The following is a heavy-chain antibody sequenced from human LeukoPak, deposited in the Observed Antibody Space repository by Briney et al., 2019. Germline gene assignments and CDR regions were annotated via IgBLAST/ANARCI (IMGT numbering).Heavy chain of an antibody. CDR3: TRGGSTPVY. J-gene: IGHJ4*02. D-gene: IGHD3-10*01. CDR1: GFTFSSYW. V-gene: IGHV3-7*01. Sequence: SGGSLRLSCAASGFTFSSYWMSWVRQAPGKALEWVANIKQDGSEKYYVDSVKGRFTISRDNAMHSLYLQMNSLRAEDTAVYYCTRGGSTPVYWGQGTLVTVSS. CDR2: IKQDGSEK.